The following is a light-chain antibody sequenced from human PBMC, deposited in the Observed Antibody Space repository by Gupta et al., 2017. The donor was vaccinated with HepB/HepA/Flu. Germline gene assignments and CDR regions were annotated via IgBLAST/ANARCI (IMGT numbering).Light chain of an antibody. V-gene: IGLV2-11*01. CDR1: DNGIGHYNY. CDR2: DVT. Sequence: QSALTQPRSVSGSPGQSVTISCTGTDNGIGHYNYVSWYQHHPGKAPKLMVSDVTARPSGVPDRFSGSKSGNTASLTISGLQADDEADYYCCSYAVIHTYVFGTGSKVTVL. J-gene: IGLJ1*01. CDR3: CSYAVIHTYV.